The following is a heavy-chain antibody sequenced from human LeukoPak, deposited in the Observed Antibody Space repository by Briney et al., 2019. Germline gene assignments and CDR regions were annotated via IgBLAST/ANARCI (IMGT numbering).Heavy chain of an antibody. CDR2: IYTSGST. CDR1: GGSISSYF. V-gene: IGHV4-4*07. J-gene: IGHJ6*03. D-gene: IGHD1-1*01. CDR3: ARVTMERRFNYYYYMDV. Sequence: SETLSLTCTVSGGSISSYFWSWVRQSPGKGLEWIGRIYTSGSTNYNPSLKSRVTMSVDTSKNQFSLKLSSVTAADTAVYYCARVTMERRFNYYYYMDVWGKGTTVTISS.